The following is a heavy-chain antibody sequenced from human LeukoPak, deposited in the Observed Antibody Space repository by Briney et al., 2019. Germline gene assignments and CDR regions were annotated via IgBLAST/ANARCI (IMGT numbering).Heavy chain of an antibody. J-gene: IGHJ3*02. CDR1: GGSFNGYY. CDR3: ARNWEVVTAIGAFDI. CDR2: INHSGST. Sequence: SETLSLTCAVYGGSFNGYYWSWIRQPPGKGLEWIGEINHSGSTNYNPSLKSRVTISVDTSKNQFSLKLSSVTAADTAVYYCARNWEVVTAIGAFDIWGQGTMVTVSS. V-gene: IGHV4-34*01. D-gene: IGHD2-21*02.